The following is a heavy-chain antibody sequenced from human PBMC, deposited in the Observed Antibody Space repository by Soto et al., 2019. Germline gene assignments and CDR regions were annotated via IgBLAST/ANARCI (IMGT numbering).Heavy chain of an antibody. CDR3: ARELKANYYDSGRYYPTRYLDY. D-gene: IGHD3-10*01. CDR2: ISYDGGNE. V-gene: IGHV3-30-3*01. Sequence: QVRLVESGGGVVQPGRSLRLSCAASGFTFSSFAVHWVRQAPGKGLEWLAVISYDGGNEYYADSVKGRFTISRDNSKNTLYLQLNSLRPEDTAVYYCARELKANYYDSGRYYPTRYLDYWGQGTLVTVSS. J-gene: IGHJ4*02. CDR1: GFTFSSFA.